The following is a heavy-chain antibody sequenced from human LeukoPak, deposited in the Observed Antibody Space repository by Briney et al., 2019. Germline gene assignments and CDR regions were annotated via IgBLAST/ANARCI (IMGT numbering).Heavy chain of an antibody. D-gene: IGHD5-18*01. CDR3: ARISGYSYGFDY. Sequence: SSVNVSFTASGGTFINYAISWVRQAPGQGLEWMGGIIPIFGTANYAQKFQGRVTITADESTSTAYMELSSLRSEDTAVYYCARISGYSYGFDYWGQGTLVTVSS. V-gene: IGHV1-69*13. CDR1: GGTFINYA. CDR2: IIPIFGTA. J-gene: IGHJ4*02.